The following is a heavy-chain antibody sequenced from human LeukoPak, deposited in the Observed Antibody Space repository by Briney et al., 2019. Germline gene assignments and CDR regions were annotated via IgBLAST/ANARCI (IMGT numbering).Heavy chain of an antibody. V-gene: IGHV1-58*01. CDR3: AGRVISRVYYYYGMDV. CDR2: IVVGSGNT. CDR1: GFTFTGSA. D-gene: IGHD2/OR15-2a*01. J-gene: IGHJ6*02. Sequence: GASVKVSCKASGFTFTGSAVQWVRQARGQRLEWIGWIVVGSGNTNYARKFQERVTITRDMSTSTAYMELSSLRSEDTAVYYCAGRVISRVYYYYGMDVWGQGTTVTVSS.